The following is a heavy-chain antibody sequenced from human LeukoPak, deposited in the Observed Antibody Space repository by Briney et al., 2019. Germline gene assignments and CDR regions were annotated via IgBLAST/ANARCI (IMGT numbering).Heavy chain of an antibody. CDR3: ARHSRGDCFDY. CDR1: GFTFSSYS. Sequence: GESLRLSCAASGFTFSSYSMNWVRQAPGKGLEWVSSISSSSSYIYYADSVKGRFTISRDNAKNSLYLQMNSLRAEHTAVYYCARHSRGDCFDYWGQGTLVTVSS. J-gene: IGHJ4*02. V-gene: IGHV3-21*01. D-gene: IGHD2-15*01. CDR2: ISSSSSYI.